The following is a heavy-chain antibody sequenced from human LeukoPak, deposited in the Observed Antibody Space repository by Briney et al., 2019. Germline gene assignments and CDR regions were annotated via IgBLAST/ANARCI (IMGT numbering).Heavy chain of an antibody. J-gene: IGHJ4*02. CDR3: ASLGPDSSGYFMVDY. CDR1: GYTFTDYY. V-gene: IGHV1-2*06. D-gene: IGHD3-22*01. Sequence: ASVNVSCKASGYTFTDYYMHWVRQAPGQGLEWMGRINPNTGGTNYAQKFQGRVTMTRDTPISTAYMELNRLRSDDTAVYYCASLGPDSSGYFMVDYWGQGTLVTVSS. CDR2: INPNTGGT.